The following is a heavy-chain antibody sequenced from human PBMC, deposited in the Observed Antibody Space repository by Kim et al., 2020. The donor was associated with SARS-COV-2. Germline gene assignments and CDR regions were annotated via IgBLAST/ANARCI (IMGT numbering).Heavy chain of an antibody. D-gene: IGHD3-10*01. Sequence: GGSLRLSCAASGFNFSNFGMHWVRQAPGKGLEWLTVMSYHGKNKYYADSVKGRFTISRDNSENTLYLQMNSLRTEDTALYYCAKGITVVRGVYFYYGMDVWGQGTTVIVSS. J-gene: IGHJ6*02. CDR1: GFNFSNFG. V-gene: IGHV3-30*18. CDR2: MSYHGKNK. CDR3: AKGITVVRGVYFYYGMDV.